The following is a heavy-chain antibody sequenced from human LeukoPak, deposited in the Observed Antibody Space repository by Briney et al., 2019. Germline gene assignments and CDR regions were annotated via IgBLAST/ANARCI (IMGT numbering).Heavy chain of an antibody. V-gene: IGHV4-39*01. CDR1: GGSVSSSLNY. CDR2: TYYTGST. J-gene: IGHJ4*02. D-gene: IGHD3-9*01. Sequence: PSETLSLTCTVSGGSVSSSLNYWGWVRQPPGKGLEWIGNTYYTGSTYSNLTLKSRVTMSVDTSKNQFSLKLSSVTAADTAVYYCARLTKGRYFDYIFDYWGQGTLLTVSS. CDR3: ARLTKGRYFDYIFDY.